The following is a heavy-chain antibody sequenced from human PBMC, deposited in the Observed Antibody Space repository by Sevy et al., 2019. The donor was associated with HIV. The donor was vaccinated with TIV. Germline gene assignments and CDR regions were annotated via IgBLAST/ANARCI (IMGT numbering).Heavy chain of an antibody. J-gene: IGHJ4*02. V-gene: IGHV5-51*01. D-gene: IGHD6-19*01. CDR2: IYPGDSDT. Sequence: GESLKISCKGSGYSFTSYWIGWVRQMPGKGLEWMGIIYPGDSDTRYSPSFQGQVTISADKSIGTAYLQWSSLKASDTAMYYCARRIAVAGTGGMEDYWGQGTLVTVSS. CDR3: ARRIAVAGTGGMEDY. CDR1: GYSFTSYW.